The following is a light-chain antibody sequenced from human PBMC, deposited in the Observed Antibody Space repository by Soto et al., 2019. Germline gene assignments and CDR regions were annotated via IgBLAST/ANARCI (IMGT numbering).Light chain of an antibody. CDR3: QQYNNWPLLT. CDR2: GAS. V-gene: IGKV3D-15*01. J-gene: IGKJ4*01. CDR1: QSVSHN. Sequence: EIVMTQSPATLSVSPGERATLSCRASQSVSHNLAWYQQKPGQAPRVLIYGASIMATGIPARFSGSGSGTEFTLTINSLQSEDFAVYYCQQYNNWPLLTFGGGTKVEIK.